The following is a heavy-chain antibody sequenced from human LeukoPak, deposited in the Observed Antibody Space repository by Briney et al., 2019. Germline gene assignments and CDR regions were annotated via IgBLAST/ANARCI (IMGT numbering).Heavy chain of an antibody. J-gene: IGHJ4*02. D-gene: IGHD1-26*01. V-gene: IGHV3-7*04. CDR2: INEDGSQT. CDR3: AMDFLGFSDS. CDR1: GFTFSMYV. Sequence: GGSRRLPCAASGFTFSMYVMRWVRRAPGKGLEWVASINEDGSQTYYVDSVKGRFTISRDNAKNSLYLQMNSLRAEDTAVYYCAMDFLGFSDSWGQGTLVTVSS.